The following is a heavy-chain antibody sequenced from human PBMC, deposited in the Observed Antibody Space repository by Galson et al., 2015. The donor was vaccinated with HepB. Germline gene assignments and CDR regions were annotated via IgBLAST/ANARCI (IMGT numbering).Heavy chain of an antibody. D-gene: IGHD2-21*01. V-gene: IGHV4-39*07. CDR3: ARDRGFCNGDECYDWFDP. Sequence: ETLSLTCSVSGGSLSSDTNYWAWIRQSPGRGLEWIATVHYNGRSHLNPSLQSRVTVSVDNTKNQFSLRLNSVTAADTAVFYCARDRGFCNGDECYDWFDPWGPGTLVVVSS. CDR2: VHYNGRS. CDR1: GGSLSSDTNY. J-gene: IGHJ5*02.